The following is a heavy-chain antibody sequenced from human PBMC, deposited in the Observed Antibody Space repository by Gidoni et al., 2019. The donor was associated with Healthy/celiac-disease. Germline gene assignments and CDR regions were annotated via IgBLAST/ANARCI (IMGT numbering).Heavy chain of an antibody. Sequence: EVQLLESGGGLVQPGGSLRLSCAASGFTFSSYAMSWVSQAPGKGLEWVSAISGSGGSTYYADSVKGRFTISRDNSKKTLYLQMNSLRAEDTAVYYCAKLGLGNWSSNSWYTAVSPGAFDYWGQGTLVTVSS. V-gene: IGHV3-23*01. J-gene: IGHJ4*02. CDR3: AKLGLGNWSSNSWYTAVSPGAFDY. D-gene: IGHD2-2*02. CDR2: ISGSGGST. CDR1: GFTFSSYA.